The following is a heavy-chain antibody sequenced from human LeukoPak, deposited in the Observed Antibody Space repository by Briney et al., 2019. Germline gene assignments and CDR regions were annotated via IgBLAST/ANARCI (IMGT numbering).Heavy chain of an antibody. D-gene: IGHD2-15*01. CDR1: GYTFTDYY. Sequence: ASVKVSCKASGYTFTDYYMHWVRQAPGQGLEWMGWINPNSGGTNYAQNFKGRVTMTRDTSNNTAYMELSRLRSDDAAVYYCARVVDDWDYFDYWGQGTLVTVPS. J-gene: IGHJ4*02. CDR3: ARVVDDWDYFDY. V-gene: IGHV1-2*02. CDR2: INPNSGGT.